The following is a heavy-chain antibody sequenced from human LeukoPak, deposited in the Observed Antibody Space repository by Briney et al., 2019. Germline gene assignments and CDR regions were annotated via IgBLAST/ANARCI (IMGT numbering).Heavy chain of an antibody. D-gene: IGHD6-13*01. V-gene: IGHV1-2*02. CDR3: ARLGSSSWYADY. J-gene: IGHJ4*02. Sequence: GASVKVSCKASGYTFTGYYMHWVRQAPGQVLEWMGWINPNSGGTNYAQKFQGRVTMTRDTSISTAYMELSRLRPDDTAVYYCARLGSSSWYADYWGQGTLVTVSS. CDR2: INPNSGGT. CDR1: GYTFTGYY.